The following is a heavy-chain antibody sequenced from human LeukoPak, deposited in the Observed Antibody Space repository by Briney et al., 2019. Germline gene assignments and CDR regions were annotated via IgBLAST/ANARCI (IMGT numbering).Heavy chain of an antibody. V-gene: IGHV1-18*01. CDR2: ISAYNGNT. J-gene: IGHJ6*02. CDR1: GYTFTSYG. D-gene: IGHD3-9*01. CDR3: ARDLYYDILTGYYFYGMDV. Sequence: RASVKVSCKASGYTFTSYGISWVRQAPGQGLEWMGWISAYNGNTNYAQKLQGRVTMTTDTSTSTAYMELRSLRSDDTAVYYCARDLYYDILTGYYFYGMDVWGQGTTVTVSS.